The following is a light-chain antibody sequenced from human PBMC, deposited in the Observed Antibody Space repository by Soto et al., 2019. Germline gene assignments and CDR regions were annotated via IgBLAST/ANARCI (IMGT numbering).Light chain of an antibody. V-gene: IGKV1-9*01. CDR3: QQVHDYPIT. CDR2: GAS. CDR1: QDISSY. J-gene: IGKJ4*01. Sequence: DIQLTQSPSFLSASVGDRVTVTCRSSQDISSYLAWYQQKPGKAPKILIYGASTLQSGVPPRFGGSGSGTAFTLTISSLQPEDFATYVFQQVHDYPITFGGGTKVEIK.